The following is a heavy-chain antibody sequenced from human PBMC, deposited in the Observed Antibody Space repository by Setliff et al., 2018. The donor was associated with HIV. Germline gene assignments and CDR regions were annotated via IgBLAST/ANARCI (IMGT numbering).Heavy chain of an antibody. Sequence: VKVSCKASGGALSTYAINWVRQAPGQGLEWMGRVDPEDGEIIYAEKFQGRVTITADTSTDTAYMELSSLRSEDTAVYYCARIVRPSYYYYYYMDVWGKGTTVTVSS. CDR3: ARIVRPSYYYYYYMDV. V-gene: IGHV1-69-2*01. CDR1: GGALSTYA. D-gene: IGHD3-10*02. CDR2: VDPEDGEI. J-gene: IGHJ6*03.